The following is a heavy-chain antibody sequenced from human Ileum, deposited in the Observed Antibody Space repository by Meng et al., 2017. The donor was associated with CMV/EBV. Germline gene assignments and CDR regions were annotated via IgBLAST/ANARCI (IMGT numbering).Heavy chain of an antibody. J-gene: IGHJ4*02. Sequence: SLKISCAASGFTFSSYAMSWVRQAPGKGLEWVSGISWNSGSIGYADSVKGRFTISRDNAKNSLYLQMNSLRAEDTALYYCAKGRRRYSSSWYYFDYWGQGTLVTVSS. D-gene: IGHD6-13*01. CDR1: GFTFSSYA. CDR3: AKGRRRYSSSWYYFDY. V-gene: IGHV3-9*01. CDR2: ISWNSGSI.